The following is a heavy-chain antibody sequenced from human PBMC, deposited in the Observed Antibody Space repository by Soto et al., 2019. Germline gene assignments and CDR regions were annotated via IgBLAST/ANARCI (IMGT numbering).Heavy chain of an antibody. D-gene: IGHD6-6*01. CDR1: GFTVSSNY. CDR3: TGDSSSSPYYYGMDV. Sequence: EVQLVESGGGLNQPGGSLRLSCAASGFTVSSNYMCWVRQAPGTGLVWVSVIYSGGGTYYADSVKGRFTISRDNSKNTLYLQMNSLRAEDTAVYYCTGDSSSSPYYYGMDVWGQGTTVSVSS. CDR2: IYSGGGT. J-gene: IGHJ6*02. V-gene: IGHV3-53*01.